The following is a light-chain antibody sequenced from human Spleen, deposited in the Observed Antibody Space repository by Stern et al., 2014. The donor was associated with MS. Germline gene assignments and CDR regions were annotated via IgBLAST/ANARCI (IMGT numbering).Light chain of an antibody. J-gene: IGKJ1*01. CDR1: QVITND. Sequence: DIVMTQSPSSLSASTGDRVTITCRASQVITNDLAWYQQKPGKAPKRLIYAASTLQSGVPSRFSGSGSGTEFTLTISSLQPDDFATYYCLQHKSFPWTFGQGTKVDIK. CDR3: LQHKSFPWT. CDR2: AAS. V-gene: IGKV1-17*01.